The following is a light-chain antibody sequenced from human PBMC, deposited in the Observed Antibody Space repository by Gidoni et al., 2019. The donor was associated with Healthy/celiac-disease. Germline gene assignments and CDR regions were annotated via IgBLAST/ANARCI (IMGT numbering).Light chain of an antibody. CDR3: QQYYSTPLT. CDR1: QSVLYSSNNKNY. Sequence: DIVMTQSPDSLAVSLGERATINCKSSQSVLYSSNNKNYLAWYQQKPGQPPKLLIYWASTRESGVLDRFSGGGSGTDFTLTISSLQAEDVAVYYCQQYYSTPLTFXGXTKVXIK. CDR2: WAS. V-gene: IGKV4-1*01. J-gene: IGKJ4*01.